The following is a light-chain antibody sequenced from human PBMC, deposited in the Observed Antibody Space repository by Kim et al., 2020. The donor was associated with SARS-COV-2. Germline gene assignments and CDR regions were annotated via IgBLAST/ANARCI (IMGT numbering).Light chain of an antibody. V-gene: IGKV1-9*01. CDR2: AAS. CDR3: QHLSSYPVT. CDR1: QGISSY. Sequence: IQLTQSPSSLSASVGDRVTITCRASQGISSYLAWYQQKPGKAPKLLIYAASTLQSGVPSRLSGSGSGTDFTLTISSLQPEDFATYFCQHLSSYPVTFGGGTKVDIK. J-gene: IGKJ4*01.